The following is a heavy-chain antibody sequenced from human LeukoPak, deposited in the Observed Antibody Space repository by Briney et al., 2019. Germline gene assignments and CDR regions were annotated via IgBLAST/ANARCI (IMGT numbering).Heavy chain of an antibody. J-gene: IGHJ6*02. Sequence: ASVKVSCTASGYTFTSYYMHWVRQAPGQGLEWMGIINPSGGSTSYAQKFQGRVTMTRDTSTSTVYMELSSLRSEDTAVYYCARDGPMVGISDSGPRDYYYGMDVWGQGTTVTVSS. CDR1: GYTFTSYY. V-gene: IGHV1-46*01. CDR3: ARDGPMVGISDSGPRDYYYGMDV. D-gene: IGHD2-21*01. CDR2: INPSGGST.